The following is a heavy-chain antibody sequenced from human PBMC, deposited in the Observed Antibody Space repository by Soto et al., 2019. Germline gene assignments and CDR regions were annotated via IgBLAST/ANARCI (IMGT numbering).Heavy chain of an antibody. D-gene: IGHD2-2*01. CDR2: INAGNGNT. CDR1: GYTFTTYA. Sequence: ASVKVSCKASGYTFTTYAMYWVRQAPGQRLECMGWINAGNGNTKYSQKFQGRVTITADKSTSTAYMELSSLRSEDTAVYYCARAPGYCSSTSCYYHSGAFDIWGQGTMVTVSS. J-gene: IGHJ3*02. CDR3: ARAPGYCSSTSCYYHSGAFDI. V-gene: IGHV1-3*01.